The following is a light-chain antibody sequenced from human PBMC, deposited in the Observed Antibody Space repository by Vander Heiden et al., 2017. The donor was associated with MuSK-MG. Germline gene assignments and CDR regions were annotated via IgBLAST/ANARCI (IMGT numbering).Light chain of an antibody. CDR1: QSVRSNY. CDR3: QQYGGSPFT. J-gene: IGKJ5*01. Sequence: IVLTQSPATLSPSPGERATLSCRASQSVRSNYLAWYQQKFGQAPRLLFYAASSRATAIPDRFSDSGSGTDFTLTISRLAPEDFAVYYCQQYGGSPFTFGQGTRLEIK. CDR2: AAS. V-gene: IGKV3-20*01.